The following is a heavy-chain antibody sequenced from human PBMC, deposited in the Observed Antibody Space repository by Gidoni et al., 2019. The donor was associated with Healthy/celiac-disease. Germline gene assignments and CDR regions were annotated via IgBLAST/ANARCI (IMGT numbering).Heavy chain of an antibody. Sequence: EVQLVESGGGLVQPGGSLNLSCAASGFTFSGSAMHWVRQASGKGLEWVGRIRSKANSYATAYAASVKGRFTISRDDSKNTAYLQMNSLKTEDTAVYYCTSVLVVTPYSVYWGQGTLVTVSS. CDR2: IRSKANSYAT. D-gene: IGHD2-21*02. CDR1: GFTFSGSA. CDR3: TSVLVVTPYSVY. J-gene: IGHJ4*02. V-gene: IGHV3-73*02.